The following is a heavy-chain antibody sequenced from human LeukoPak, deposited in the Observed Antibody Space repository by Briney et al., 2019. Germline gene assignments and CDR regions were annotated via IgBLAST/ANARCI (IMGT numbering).Heavy chain of an antibody. CDR3: ARGTLYGEYVFDY. V-gene: IGHV4-59*12. CDR1: GGSISNYY. CDR2: IYSSGST. D-gene: IGHD4-17*01. Sequence: SETLSLTCTVSGGSISNYYWSWIRQPPGKGLEWIGYIYSSGSTNYNPSLKSRVTISVDTSKIQFSLKLSSVTAADTAVYYCARGTLYGEYVFDYWGQGTLVTVSS. J-gene: IGHJ4*02.